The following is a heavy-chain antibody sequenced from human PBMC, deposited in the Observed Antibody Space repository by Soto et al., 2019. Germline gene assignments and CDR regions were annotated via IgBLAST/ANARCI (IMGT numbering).Heavy chain of an antibody. D-gene: IGHD4-17*01. V-gene: IGHV4-59*01. CDR3: ARDLTKVTKSGYYYYGMDV. CDR1: GQSISSYY. CDR2: IYYSGST. Sequence: SDTLSLTCTFSGQSISSYYWSGIRQPPGKGLQWIVYIYYSGSTNYNPSLKIRVTISVDTSKNQLSLKLSSVTAADTAVYYCARDLTKVTKSGYYYYGMDVWGQGTTVTGSS. J-gene: IGHJ6*02.